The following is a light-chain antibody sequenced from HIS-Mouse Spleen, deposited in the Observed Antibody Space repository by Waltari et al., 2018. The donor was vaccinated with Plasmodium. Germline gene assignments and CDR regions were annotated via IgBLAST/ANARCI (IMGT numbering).Light chain of an antibody. V-gene: IGKV3-15*01. Sequence: EIVITQSPATLSVSPGERATLSCRASQSVSSNLAWYQQKPGQAPRLLIYGASTRATGIPARFSGSGSGTEFTLTISSMQSEDFAVYYCQQYNNWPPYTCGQGTKLEIK. CDR1: QSVSSN. CDR2: GAS. CDR3: QQYNNWPPYT. J-gene: IGKJ2*01.